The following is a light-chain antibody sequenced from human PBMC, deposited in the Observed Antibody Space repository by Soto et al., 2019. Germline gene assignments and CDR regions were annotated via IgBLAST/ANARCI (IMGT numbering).Light chain of an antibody. CDR2: GAS. Sequence: DIVLTQSPATLSLSPGERATLSCRASQSVSSNLAWYQLKPGQAPRLLIYGASSRATGIPDRFSGSGSGIDFTLTISRLEPEDFAVYYCQQYTNWPKTFGQGTKVDIK. CDR1: QSVSSN. CDR3: QQYTNWPKT. J-gene: IGKJ1*01. V-gene: IGKV3D-15*01.